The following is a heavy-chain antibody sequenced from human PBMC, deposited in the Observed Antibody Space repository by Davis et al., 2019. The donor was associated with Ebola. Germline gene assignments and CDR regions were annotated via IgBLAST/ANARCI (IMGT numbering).Heavy chain of an antibody. J-gene: IGHJ4*02. D-gene: IGHD5-24*01. CDR2: ISGSAGGGST. CDR1: GFTFSSYA. CDR3: AKDQEEMATILMGLGWDY. Sequence: PGGSLRLSCAASGFTFSSYAMSWVRQAPGKGLEWVSAISGSAGGGSTYYADSVKGRFTISRDNSKNTLYLQMNSLRAEDTAVYYCAKDQEEMATILMGLGWDYWGQGTLVTVSS. V-gene: IGHV3-23*01.